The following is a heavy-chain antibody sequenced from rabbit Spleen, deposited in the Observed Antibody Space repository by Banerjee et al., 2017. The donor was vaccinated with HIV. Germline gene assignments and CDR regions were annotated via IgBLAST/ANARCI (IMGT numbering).Heavy chain of an antibody. V-gene: IGHV1S40*01. D-gene: IGHD8-1*01. CDR1: GFSFNSGYD. Sequence: QSLEESGGGLVKPGASLTLTCKASGFSFNSGYDMCWVRQAPGKGLEWIGYIDPVFGITYYANWVNGRFSISRENAQNTMFLQMTSLTAADTATYFCARDGAGGSYFALWGPGTLVTVS. J-gene: IGHJ4*01. CDR3: ARDGAGGSYFAL. CDR2: IDPVFGIT.